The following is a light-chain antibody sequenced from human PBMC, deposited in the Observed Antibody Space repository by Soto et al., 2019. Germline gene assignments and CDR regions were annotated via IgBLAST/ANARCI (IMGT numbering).Light chain of an antibody. CDR3: ASWDDRMGDVI. Sequence: QSVLTQPPSASGTPGQKVFISCSGSSSNIGGTNYAYWYQQLPGAAPKLLIHSNNLRPSGVPERISGYKFGTAASLAISGLRYEEDDVYYCASWDDRMGDVIFGGGTKVTVL. CDR1: SSNIGGTNY. V-gene: IGLV1-47*02. J-gene: IGLJ2*01. CDR2: SNN.